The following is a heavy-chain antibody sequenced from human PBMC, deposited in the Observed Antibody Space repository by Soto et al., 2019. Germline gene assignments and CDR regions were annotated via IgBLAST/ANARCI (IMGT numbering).Heavy chain of an antibody. D-gene: IGHD1-20*01. V-gene: IGHV1-18*01. CDR3: VRDGISGAEPFDS. CDR1: GYTFINYG. J-gene: IGHJ3*02. Sequence: QVQLVQSGAEVKMPGASVKVSCKASGYTFINYGISWVRQAPGQGLEWMGWISAYNGNLNYAPKIQGRVTMTTDASTTPAYMELRSLRSDDTAVYYCVRDGISGAEPFDSWGQGTMVTVSS. CDR2: ISAYNGNL.